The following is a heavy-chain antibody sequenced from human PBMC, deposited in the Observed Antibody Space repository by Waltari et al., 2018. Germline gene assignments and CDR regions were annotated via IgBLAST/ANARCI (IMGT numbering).Heavy chain of an antibody. Sequence: QLHLEQLGPGLVEPSGTLSPLCAVAGDFMRDPYWWSWVRQAPGKGLEWIGQVRGSGKTNDNPSFASRVTMSVDTSTAQFSLKVTSATAADTAVYYCARDRGRGLYLDSWGQGILVTVSP. V-gene: IGHV4-4*02. D-gene: IGHD2-15*01. CDR1: GDFMRDPYW. CDR2: VRGSGKT. CDR3: ARDRGRGLYLDS. J-gene: IGHJ4*02.